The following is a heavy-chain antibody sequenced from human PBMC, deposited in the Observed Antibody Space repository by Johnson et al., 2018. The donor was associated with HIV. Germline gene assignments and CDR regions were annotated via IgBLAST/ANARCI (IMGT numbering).Heavy chain of an antibody. D-gene: IGHD6-19*01. CDR2: IYSGGST. CDR1: GFTVISNY. V-gene: IGHV3-66*01. J-gene: IGHJ3*02. CDR3: ARDPREGWPGAFDI. Sequence: LPLVESRGGLVQPGGSLRLSCAASGFTVISNYITWVRQAPGKGLEWVPVIYSGGSTYYADSVKGRFTISRDKSKNTLYLQMNSLRAEDTAVYYCARDPREGWPGAFDIWGQGTMVTVSS.